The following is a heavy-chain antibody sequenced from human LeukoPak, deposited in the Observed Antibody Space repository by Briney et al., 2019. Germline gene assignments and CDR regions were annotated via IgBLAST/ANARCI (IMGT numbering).Heavy chain of an antibody. CDR2: INHSGST. CDR1: GGSFSGYY. J-gene: IGHJ3*02. V-gene: IGHV4-34*01. CDR3: ARQKDAFDI. Sequence: SETLSLTCAVYGGSFSGYYWSWIRQPPGKGLEWIGEINHSGSTNYNPSLKSRVTMSVDTSKNQFSLELSSVTAADTAVYYCARQKDAFDIWGQGTMVTVSS.